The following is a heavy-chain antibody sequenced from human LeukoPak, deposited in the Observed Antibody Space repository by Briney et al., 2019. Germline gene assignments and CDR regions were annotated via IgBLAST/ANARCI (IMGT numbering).Heavy chain of an antibody. CDR1: GGSISSSSYY. CDR2: FYYSGNT. V-gene: IGHV4-39*01. D-gene: IGHD6-19*01. J-gene: IGHJ4*02. CDR3: ARTAGVAVAGSRQYFDY. Sequence: ETLSLTCSVSGGSISSSSYYWGWIRQPPGKGLEWIGSFYYSGNTYYNPSLKSRVTISVDTSKNEFSLKLRSVTAADTAVYYCARTAGVAVAGSRQYFDYWGKGTRVTVSS.